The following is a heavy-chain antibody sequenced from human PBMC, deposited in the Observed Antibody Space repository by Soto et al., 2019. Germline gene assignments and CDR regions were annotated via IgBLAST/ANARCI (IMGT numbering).Heavy chain of an antibody. V-gene: IGHV4-34*01. D-gene: IGHD3-22*01. CDR1: GGSFSGHS. CDR3: STRAYDTNGYYRFDP. CDR2: INHSGRV. J-gene: IGHJ5*01. Sequence: SGTLSLTFAVYGGSFSGHSWTWIRQSPGKGLEWIGDINHSGRVNYSPSLKSRVTISLDTSKNQFSLTLSAVTAADTAMYYCSTRAYDTNGYYRFDPWGQGTLVTVSS.